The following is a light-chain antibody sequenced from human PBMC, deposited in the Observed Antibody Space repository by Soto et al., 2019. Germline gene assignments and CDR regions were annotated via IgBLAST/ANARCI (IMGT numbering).Light chain of an antibody. CDR2: DAS. V-gene: IGKV3D-15*01. Sequence: EVVVTKSPATLYVYTEERATLSCRASQSVRSNLAWYQQKPGQAPRLLIYDASNRATGIPARFSGSGSGTDFTLTISSLQPEDFAPYCCPLARIFPITFGQGTRLENK. J-gene: IGKJ5*01. CDR1: QSVRSN. CDR3: PLARIFPIT.